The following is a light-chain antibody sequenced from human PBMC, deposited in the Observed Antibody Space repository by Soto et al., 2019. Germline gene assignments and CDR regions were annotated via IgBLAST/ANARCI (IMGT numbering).Light chain of an antibody. CDR2: KAS. CDR3: QQYNSSPT. J-gene: IGKJ1*01. V-gene: IGKV1-5*03. Sequence: DIQMTQSPSTLSASVGDRVTITCRASQSISSWLAWYQQKPGKAPKLLIYKASSLESGVPSRFSGSGSGTGFTLTISSLQPDHFATYYCQQYNSSPTFGQGTKVEIK. CDR1: QSISSW.